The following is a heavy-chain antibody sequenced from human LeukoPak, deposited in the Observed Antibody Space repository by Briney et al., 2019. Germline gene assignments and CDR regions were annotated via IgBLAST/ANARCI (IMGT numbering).Heavy chain of an antibody. CDR2: ISGSGGST. CDR3: ARDDYGGNSCAFDI. CDR1: GFTFSSYA. J-gene: IGHJ3*02. D-gene: IGHD4-17*01. V-gene: IGHV3-23*01. Sequence: GGSLRLSCAASGFTFSSYAMSWVRQAPGKGLEWVSAISGSGGSTYYADSVKGRFTISRDNAKNSLYLQMNSLRAEDTAVYYCARDDYGGNSCAFDIWGQGTMVTVSS.